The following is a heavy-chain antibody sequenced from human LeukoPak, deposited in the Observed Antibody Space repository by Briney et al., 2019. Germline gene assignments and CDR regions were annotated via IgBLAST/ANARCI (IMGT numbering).Heavy chain of an antibody. J-gene: IGHJ4*02. V-gene: IGHV3-23*01. Sequence: GGSLRLSCAASGFTFSRYAMSWVRQAPGKGLEWVSAISGSGGDTYYADSVKGRFTISRDNSKNTLYLQMNSLRAEDTAVYYCAKEWNYDSSGYPNYFDYWGQGILVTVSS. D-gene: IGHD3-22*01. CDR3: AKEWNYDSSGYPNYFDY. CDR2: ISGSGGDT. CDR1: GFTFSRYA.